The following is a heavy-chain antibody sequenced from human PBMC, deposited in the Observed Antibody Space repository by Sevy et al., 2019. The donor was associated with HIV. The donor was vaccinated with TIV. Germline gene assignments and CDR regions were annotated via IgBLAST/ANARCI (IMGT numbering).Heavy chain of an antibody. CDR1: GFTFSDYY. CDR2: ISSSGSTI. V-gene: IGHV3-11*01. J-gene: IGHJ2*01. CDR3: ARVDLPYCSGGSCYRVGYFDL. D-gene: IGHD2-15*01. Sequence: GESLKISCAASGFTFSDYYMNWIRQAPGKGLEWVSYISSSGSTIYYADSVKGRFTISRDNAKNSLYLKMNSLRAEDTAVYYCARVDLPYCSGGSCYRVGYFDLWGRGTLVTVSS.